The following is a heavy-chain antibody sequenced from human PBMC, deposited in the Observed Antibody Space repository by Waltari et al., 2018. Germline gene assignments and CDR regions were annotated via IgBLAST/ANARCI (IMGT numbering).Heavy chain of an antibody. CDR2: NYTSGVT. V-gene: IGHV4-61*02. Sequence: QVQLQESGPGLVKPSQTLSLTCTVSGGSISSGGYYWSWIRPHPGKGLEWIGRNYTSGVTNQNPSPREQATMSVDPPKNRFSLKQSSVTAADTAVYYCARAHSSSYNWFDPWGQGTLVTVSS. CDR1: GGSISSGGYY. D-gene: IGHD6-6*01. CDR3: ARAHSSSYNWFDP. J-gene: IGHJ5*02.